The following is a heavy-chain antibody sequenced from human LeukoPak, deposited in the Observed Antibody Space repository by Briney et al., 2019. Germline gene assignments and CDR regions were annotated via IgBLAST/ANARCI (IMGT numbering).Heavy chain of an antibody. CDR1: GFPFSRYS. D-gene: IGHD5-12*01. J-gene: IGHJ4*02. CDR3: ARDLSGYDLYYFDY. CDR2: ITSSSSNK. Sequence: GGSLRLSCAASGFPFSRYSMNWVRQAPGEGPEWVSSITSSSSNKDYVDSVKGRFTVSRDNAKNSLYLQMDSLRVEDTAVYYCARDLSGYDLYYFDYWGQGTLVTVSS. V-gene: IGHV3-21*01.